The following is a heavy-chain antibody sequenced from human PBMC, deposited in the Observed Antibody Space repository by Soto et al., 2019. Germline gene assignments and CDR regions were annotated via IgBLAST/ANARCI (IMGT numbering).Heavy chain of an antibody. D-gene: IGHD3-22*01. V-gene: IGHV1-46*01. CDR1: GYTFTSYY. J-gene: IGHJ6*02. Sequence: ASVKVSCKASGYTFTSYYMHWVRQAPGQGLEWMGIINPSGGSTSYAQKFQGRVTMTRDTSTSTVYMELSSLRSEDTAVYYCARIPLAYYYDSSGLAWDYYGMDVWGQGTTVTVSS. CDR3: ARIPLAYYYDSSGLAWDYYGMDV. CDR2: INPSGGST.